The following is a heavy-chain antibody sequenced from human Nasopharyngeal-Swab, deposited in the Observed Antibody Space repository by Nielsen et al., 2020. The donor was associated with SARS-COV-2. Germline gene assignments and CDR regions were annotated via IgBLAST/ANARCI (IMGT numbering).Heavy chain of an antibody. J-gene: IGHJ4*02. V-gene: IGHV3-21*01. Sequence: GESLKISCAASGFAFNIYTMNWVRQAPGKGLEWVSAISSSGDYIYYAASVKGRFTISRDNAKKSVYLQMNSLRAEDTAVYYCARDTPAMFAYWGQGTLVTVSS. CDR3: ARDTPAMFAY. CDR2: ISSSGDYI. CDR1: GFAFNIYT.